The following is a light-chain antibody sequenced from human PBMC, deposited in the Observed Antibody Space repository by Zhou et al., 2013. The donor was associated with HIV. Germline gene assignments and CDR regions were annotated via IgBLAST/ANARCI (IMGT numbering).Light chain of an antibody. CDR2: VAS. J-gene: IGKJ1*01. V-gene: IGKV1-9*01. Sequence: DIQLTQSPSFLSASVGDRVTITCRASQGISSYLAWYQQKPGKAPNLLIYVASTLQSGVPSRFSGSGSGTEFTLTISSLQPEDFATYYCQQYYSTAWTFGQGTKVEIK. CDR1: QGISSY. CDR3: QQYYSTAWT.